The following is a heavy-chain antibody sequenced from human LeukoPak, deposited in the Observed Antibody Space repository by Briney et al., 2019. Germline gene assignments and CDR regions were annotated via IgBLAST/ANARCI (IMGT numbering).Heavy chain of an antibody. J-gene: IGHJ6*02. D-gene: IGHD2-2*01. CDR2: ISAYNGNT. CDR1: GYTFTSYG. Sequence: GASVKVSCTASGYTFTSYGISWVRQAPGQGLEWMGWISAYNGNTNYAQKLQGRVTMTTDTSTSTAYMELRSLRSDDTAVYYCARDHCSSTSCYPALYYYYGMDVWGQGTTVTVSS. CDR3: ARDHCSSTSCYPALYYYYGMDV. V-gene: IGHV1-18*01.